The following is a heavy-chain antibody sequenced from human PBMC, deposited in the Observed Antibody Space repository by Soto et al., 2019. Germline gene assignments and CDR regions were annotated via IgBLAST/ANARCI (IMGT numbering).Heavy chain of an antibody. CDR2: IIPIFGTA. V-gene: IGHV1-69*13. J-gene: IGHJ4*02. Sequence: SVKVSCKASGGTFSSYAISWVRQAPGQGLEWMGGIIPIFGTANYAQKFQGRVTITADESTSTAYMELSSLRSEDTAVYYCASTNYYDSSGYSNYWGQGTLVTVSS. CDR3: ASTNYYDSSGYSNY. CDR1: GGTFSSYA. D-gene: IGHD3-22*01.